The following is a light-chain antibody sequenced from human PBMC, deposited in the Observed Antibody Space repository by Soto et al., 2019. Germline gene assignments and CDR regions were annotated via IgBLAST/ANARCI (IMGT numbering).Light chain of an antibody. J-gene: IGKJ1*01. CDR1: QSVSSNY. Sequence: EIVLTQSPGTLSLSPGERATLSCRASQSVSSNYITWYQQKPGQAPRRLIFGASSRATGIPDRFSGSGSGTDFTLTISGLEPEDFAVFYCQQYGSSGTFGQGTKVDIK. CDR3: QQYGSSGT. CDR2: GAS. V-gene: IGKV3-20*01.